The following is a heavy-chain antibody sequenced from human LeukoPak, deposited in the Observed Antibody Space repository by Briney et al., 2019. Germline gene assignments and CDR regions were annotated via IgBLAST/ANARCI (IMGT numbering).Heavy chain of an antibody. V-gene: IGHV3-74*01. D-gene: IGHD6-19*01. J-gene: IGHJ5*02. CDR3: AREGWSPRANWFDP. Sequence: HPGGSLRLSCAASGFTFNNCWMHWVRQAPGKGLVWVSRINIDGSSASYADSVKGRFTISRDNAKNTLYLQMNSLRAEDTAVYYCAREGWSPRANWFDPWGQGTLVTVSS. CDR2: INIDGSSA. CDR1: GFTFNNCW.